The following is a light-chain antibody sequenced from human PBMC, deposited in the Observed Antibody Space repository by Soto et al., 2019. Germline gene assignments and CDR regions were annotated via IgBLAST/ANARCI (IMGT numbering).Light chain of an antibody. V-gene: IGLV1-47*01. CDR2: RNN. CDR1: SSNIGSNY. CDR3: ETWDDSLSNYV. J-gene: IGLJ1*01. Sequence: QSVLTQPPSASGTPGQRVTISCSGSSSNIGSNYVYWYQHLTGTAPKLLIYRNNQRPSGVPDRFSGSKSGTSASLAISGLRSEDEADYYCETWDDSLSNYVFGTGNKVTVL.